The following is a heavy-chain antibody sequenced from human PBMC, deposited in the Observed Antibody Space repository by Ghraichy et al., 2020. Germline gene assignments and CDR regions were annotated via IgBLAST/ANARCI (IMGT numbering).Heavy chain of an antibody. CDR3: ATLLGYCSSTSCPKGGMDV. CDR1: GYSFTSYW. D-gene: IGHD2-2*01. J-gene: IGHJ6*02. V-gene: IGHV5-10-1*01. Sequence: GESLNISCKGSGYSFTSYWISWVRQMPGKGLEWMGRIDPSDSYTNYSPSFQGHVTISADKSISTAYLQWSSLKASDTAMYYCATLLGYCSSTSCPKGGMDVWGQGTTVTVSS. CDR2: IDPSDSYT.